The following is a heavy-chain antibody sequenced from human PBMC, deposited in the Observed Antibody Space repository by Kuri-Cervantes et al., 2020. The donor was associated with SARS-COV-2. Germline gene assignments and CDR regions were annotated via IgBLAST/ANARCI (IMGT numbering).Heavy chain of an antibody. D-gene: IGHD3-10*01. V-gene: IGHV4-61*08. CDR2: IYYSGST. CDR1: GGSISSGGYY. J-gene: IGHJ4*02. CDR3: ARVRGGGSGSYYSPYYCDY. Sequence: SETLSLTCTVSGGSISSGGYYWSWIRQHPGKGLEWIGYIYYSGSTNYNPSLKSRVTISVDTSKNQFSLKLSSVTAADTAVYYCARVRGGGSGSYYSPYYCDYWGQGTLVTVSS.